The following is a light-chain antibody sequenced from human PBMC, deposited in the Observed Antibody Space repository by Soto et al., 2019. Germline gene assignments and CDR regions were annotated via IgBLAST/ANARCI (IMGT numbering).Light chain of an antibody. CDR3: QQYNNWPPFMYT. Sequence: EIVMTQSPATLSVPPGERATISCRASQIVSSNLAWYQQKPGQAPRLLIYGASTRATGIPARFSGSGSGTEFTLTISSLQSEDFAVYYCQQYNNWPPFMYTFGQGTKVDIK. V-gene: IGKV3-15*01. CDR1: QIVSSN. CDR2: GAS. J-gene: IGKJ2*01.